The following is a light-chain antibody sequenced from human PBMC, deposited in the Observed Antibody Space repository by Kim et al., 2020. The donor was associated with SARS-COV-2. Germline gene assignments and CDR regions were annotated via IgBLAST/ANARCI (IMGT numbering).Light chain of an antibody. CDR2: AAS. CDR1: QSVSSSS. V-gene: IGKV3-20*01. J-gene: IGKJ5*01. Sequence: SPGEGATLSCRPSQSVSSSSLAWYQQKPGQAPRLLIYAASSRAPGIPDRFSGSGSGTDFTLTISRLEPEDSAVYYCQQYGTLPITFGRGTRLEIK. CDR3: QQYGTLPIT.